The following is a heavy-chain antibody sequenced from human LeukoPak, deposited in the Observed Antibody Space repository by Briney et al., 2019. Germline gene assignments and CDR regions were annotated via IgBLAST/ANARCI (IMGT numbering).Heavy chain of an antibody. CDR3: ARGQPYGDYNYFDP. CDR1: GYTFIGYY. J-gene: IGHJ5*02. D-gene: IGHD4-17*01. Sequence: ASVKVSCKASGYTFIGYYMHWVRQAPGQGLEWMGRINPSTGGTNSAQKFQGRVTMTRDTSISTAYMELSRLTSDDTAIYYCARGQPYGDYNYFDPWGQGTLVTVSS. V-gene: IGHV1-2*06. CDR2: INPSTGGT.